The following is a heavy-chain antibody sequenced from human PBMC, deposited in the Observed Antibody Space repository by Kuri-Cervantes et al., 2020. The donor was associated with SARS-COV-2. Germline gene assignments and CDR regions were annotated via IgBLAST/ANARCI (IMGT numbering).Heavy chain of an antibody. CDR2: ISSNGGST. J-gene: IGHJ5*02. CDR3: VKGSSSWYDFWFDP. D-gene: IGHD6-13*01. CDR1: GFTSSSYA. Sequence: GGSLRLSCSASGFTSSSYAMHWVRQAPGKGLEYVSAISSNGGSTYYADSVKGRFTISRDNSKNTLYLQMSSLRAEDTAVYYCVKGSSSWYDFWFDPWGQGTLVTVSS. V-gene: IGHV3-64D*08.